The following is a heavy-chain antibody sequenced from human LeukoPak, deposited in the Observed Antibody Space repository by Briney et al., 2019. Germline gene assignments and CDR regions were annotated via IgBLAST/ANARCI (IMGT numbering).Heavy chain of an antibody. CDR3: ARDNPPVIGPGYSSGYYY. CDR1: GFTFTNYA. V-gene: IGHV3-23*01. CDR2: ISDSGVST. D-gene: IGHD3-22*01. Sequence: SGGSLRLSCAASGFTFTNYAMNWVRQAPGKGLEWVSSISDSGVSTYYADSVKGRFTISRGNSKNTLYLQMNSLRAEDTAVYYCARDNPPVIGPGYSSGYYYWGQGTLVTVSS. J-gene: IGHJ4*02.